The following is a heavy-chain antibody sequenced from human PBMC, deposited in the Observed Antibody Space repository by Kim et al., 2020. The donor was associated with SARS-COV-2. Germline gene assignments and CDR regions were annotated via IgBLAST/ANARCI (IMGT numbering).Heavy chain of an antibody. D-gene: IGHD5-12*01. CDR1: GYTFTNHF. CDR3: ARDHDGIYHSASGFDP. J-gene: IGHJ5*02. Sequence: ASVKVSCKASGYTFTNHFMHWVRQAPGQRLEWMGCINTGNGDTKYSQKFQGRVTITRDTSASTAYMDLSSLRSEDTAVYYCARDHDGIYHSASGFDPWGQGTLVTVSS. CDR2: INTGNGDT. V-gene: IGHV1-3*04.